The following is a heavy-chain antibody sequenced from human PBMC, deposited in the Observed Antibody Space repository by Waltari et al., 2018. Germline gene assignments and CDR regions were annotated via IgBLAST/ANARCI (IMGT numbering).Heavy chain of an antibody. CDR1: GGPINTFY. CDR3: ASMSGEFLLAFNI. V-gene: IGHV4-59*08. D-gene: IGHD3-10*01. Sequence: QVQLQESGPGLVRPSETLSLTCTVSGGPINTFYWRWVRQPPGKGLEWIGYVYYSGPTNYNASLKSRVTIALDTSKNQFSLKLSSVTASDTAVYYCASMSGEFLLAFNIWGQGTMVTVSS. CDR2: VYYSGPT. J-gene: IGHJ3*02.